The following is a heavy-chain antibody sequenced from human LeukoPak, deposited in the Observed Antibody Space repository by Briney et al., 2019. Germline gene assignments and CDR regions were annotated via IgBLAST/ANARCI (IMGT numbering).Heavy chain of an antibody. D-gene: IGHD3-3*01. Sequence: ASVKVSCKASGGTFSSYAISWVRQAPGQGLEWMGGIIPIFGTANCAQKFQGRVTITADESTSTAYMELSSLRSEDTAVYYCARDEMYYDFWSGYYTNYYGMDVWGQGTTVTVSS. CDR1: GGTFSSYA. CDR3: ARDEMYYDFWSGYYTNYYGMDV. V-gene: IGHV1-69*13. J-gene: IGHJ6*02. CDR2: IIPIFGTA.